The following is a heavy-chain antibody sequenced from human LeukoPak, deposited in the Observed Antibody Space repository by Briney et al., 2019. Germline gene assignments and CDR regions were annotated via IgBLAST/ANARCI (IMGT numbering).Heavy chain of an antibody. V-gene: IGHV3-7*01. CDR2: IKKDGSEQ. Sequence: GGSLRLSCAASGFTFSDYYMSWIRQAPGKGLEWVATIKKDGSEQYYVDSMKGRLTISRDNAKNSVYLQIHNLRAEDTAVYYCARDLGWLQSDYWGQGTLVTVSS. CDR1: GFTFSDYY. J-gene: IGHJ4*02. D-gene: IGHD5-24*01. CDR3: ARDLGWLQSDY.